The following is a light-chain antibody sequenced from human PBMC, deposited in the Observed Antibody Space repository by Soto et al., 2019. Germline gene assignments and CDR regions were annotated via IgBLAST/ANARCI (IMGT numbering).Light chain of an antibody. CDR2: GAS. J-gene: IGKJ1*01. V-gene: IGKV3-20*01. CDR1: QSLSRRY. CDR3: QQHESSPT. Sequence: EIVLTQSPGTLSLSPGERAILSCRASQSLSRRYLAWYQQKPGQAPRFLIYGASNRATDIPDRFIGSGSGKDFTLTISRLEPEDFAVYYCQQHESSPTFGQGTKVEIK.